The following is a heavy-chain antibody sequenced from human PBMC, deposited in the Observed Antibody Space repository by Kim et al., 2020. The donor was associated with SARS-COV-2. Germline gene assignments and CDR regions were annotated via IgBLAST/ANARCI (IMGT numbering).Heavy chain of an antibody. CDR3: TRSEGRGSWQHFDY. V-gene: IGHV4-59*01. J-gene: IGHJ4*02. CDR2: IYYSGSS. Sequence: SETLSLTCTVSSDSISSYYWSWIRQRPGKGLEWLGYIYYSGSSDYNHYLKRQITITWDTYKNQDYLAVTSVSAADAAAAFCTRSEGRGSWQHFDYWGRG. CDR1: SDSISSYY. D-gene: IGHD6-13*01.